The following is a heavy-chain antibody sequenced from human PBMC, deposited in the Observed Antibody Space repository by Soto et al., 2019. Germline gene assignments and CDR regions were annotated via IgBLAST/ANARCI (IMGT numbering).Heavy chain of an antibody. CDR3: ARGWPGAAFDP. V-gene: IGHV4-39*02. CDR1: GGSIRTSSYY. D-gene: IGHD2-15*01. J-gene: IGHJ5*02. CDR2: IYYSGT. Sequence: SETLSLTCTVSGGSIRTSSYYWGWIRQPPGKGLEWIGNIYYSGTSYNPSLKSRVTISVDTSKNHCSLKLRSLTAADTAVYYCARGWPGAAFDPWGQGTLVTVSS.